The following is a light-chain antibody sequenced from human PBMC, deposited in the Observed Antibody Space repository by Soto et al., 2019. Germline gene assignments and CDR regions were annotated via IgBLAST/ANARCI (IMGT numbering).Light chain of an antibody. CDR2: EVS. V-gene: IGLV2-14*01. CDR1: SSDVGAYNY. CDR3: SSYSTSSTGV. J-gene: IGLJ1*01. Sequence: QSALTQPASVSGSPGQSITISCTGTSSDVGAYNYVSWYQQYPGKAPKLMIYEVSNRPSGVSNRFSASKSGNTASLTISGLQAEDEADYYCSSYSTSSTGVFGTGTKVTVL.